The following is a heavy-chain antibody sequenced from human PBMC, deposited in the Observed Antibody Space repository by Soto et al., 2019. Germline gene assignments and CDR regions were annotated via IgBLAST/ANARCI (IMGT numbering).Heavy chain of an antibody. CDR2: IIPILDIT. CDR3: ARLTLIGVAPANSFDL. J-gene: IGHJ5*02. V-gene: IGHV1-69*02. D-gene: IGHD3-3*01. Sequence: SVKVSCKASGGTFSSYPISWVRQAPGQGLEWMGRIIPILDITDYAQRFQGRVTITADKSTSTAYMELSSLSSDDTAVYYCARLTLIGVAPANSFDLWGQGTLVTVSS. CDR1: GGTFSSYP.